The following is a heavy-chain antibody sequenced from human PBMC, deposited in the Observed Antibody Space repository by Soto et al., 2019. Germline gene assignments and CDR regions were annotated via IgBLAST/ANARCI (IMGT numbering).Heavy chain of an antibody. D-gene: IGHD2-2*01. J-gene: IGHJ6*03. V-gene: IGHV1-8*01. Sequence: QVQLVQSGAEVKKPGASVKVSCKASGYTFTSYDINWVRQATGQGLEWMGWMNPNSGNTGYAQKFQGRVTMTRNNSISTAYMELSSRRSEDTAVYYCARGVVVVPAAMWDYYYYYMDVWGKGTTVTVSS. CDR2: MNPNSGNT. CDR3: ARGVVVVPAAMWDYYYYYMDV. CDR1: GYTFTSYD.